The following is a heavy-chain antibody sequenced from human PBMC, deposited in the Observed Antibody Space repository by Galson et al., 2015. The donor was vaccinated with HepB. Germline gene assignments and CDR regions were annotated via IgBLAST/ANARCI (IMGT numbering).Heavy chain of an antibody. V-gene: IGHV3-23*01. CDR2: MSGSGAST. CDR1: GFTFSSSG. CDR3: ARYNSGSNPWFDP. J-gene: IGHJ5*02. Sequence: TLRPSCAASGFTFSSSGMSWGRQAPGKGLEWGAGMSGSGASTYYADSVKGRFTISRDNSKNTLSLQMNSLRAEDTAVYYCARYNSGSNPWFDPWGQGTLVTVSS. D-gene: IGHD1-26*01.